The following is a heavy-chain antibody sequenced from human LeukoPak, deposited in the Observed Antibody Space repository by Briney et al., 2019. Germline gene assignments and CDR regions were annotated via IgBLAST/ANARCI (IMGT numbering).Heavy chain of an antibody. CDR2: ISSSGSTI. V-gene: IGHV3-48*03. J-gene: IGHJ6*04. Sequence: PGGSLRLSCAASGFTFSSYEMNWVRQAPGKGLEWVSYISSSGSTIYYADSVKGRFTISRDNAKNSLYLQMNSLRAEDTAVYYCAGDLLIAVAGYDYYYGMDVWGKGTTVTVSS. CDR1: GFTFSSYE. D-gene: IGHD6-19*01. CDR3: AGDLLIAVAGYDYYYGMDV.